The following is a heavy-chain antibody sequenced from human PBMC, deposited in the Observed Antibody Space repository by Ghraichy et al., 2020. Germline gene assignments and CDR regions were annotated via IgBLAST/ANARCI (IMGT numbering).Heavy chain of an antibody. V-gene: IGHV3-30*18. CDR3: AKDFKYGEYFDY. CDR2: ISYDGSNK. CDR1: GFTFSSYG. Sequence: GGSLRLSCAASGFTFSSYGMHWVRQAPGKGLEWVAVISYDGSNKDYADSVKGRFTISRDNSKNTLYLQMNSLRADDTAVYYCAKDFKYGEYFDYWGQGTLVTVSS. D-gene: IGHD3-10*01. J-gene: IGHJ4*02.